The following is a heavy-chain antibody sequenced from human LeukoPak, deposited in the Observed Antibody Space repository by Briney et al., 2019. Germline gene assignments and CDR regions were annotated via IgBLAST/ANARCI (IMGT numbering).Heavy chain of an antibody. Sequence: PGGSLRLSCAASGFTFSSYGMPWVRQAPGKGLEWVSAISGSGGSTYYADSVKGRFTISRDNSKNTLYLQMNSLRAEDTAVYYCAKSRKVGNYFDYWGQGTLVTVSS. CDR3: AKSRKVGNYFDY. D-gene: IGHD1-26*01. V-gene: IGHV3-23*01. CDR2: ISGSGGST. CDR1: GFTFSSYG. J-gene: IGHJ4*02.